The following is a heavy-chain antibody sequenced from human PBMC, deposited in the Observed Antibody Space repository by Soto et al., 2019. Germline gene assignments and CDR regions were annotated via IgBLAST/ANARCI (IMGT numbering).Heavy chain of an antibody. J-gene: IGHJ5*02. CDR1: GGSISSGGYY. Sequence: SETLSLTCTVSGGSISSGGYYWSWIRQHPGKGLEWIGYIYYSGSTYYNPSLKSRVTISVDTSKNQFSLKLSSVTAADTAVYYCARALTDFNWFDPWGQGTLVTVSS. V-gene: IGHV4-31*03. D-gene: IGHD3-3*01. CDR2: IYYSGST. CDR3: ARALTDFNWFDP.